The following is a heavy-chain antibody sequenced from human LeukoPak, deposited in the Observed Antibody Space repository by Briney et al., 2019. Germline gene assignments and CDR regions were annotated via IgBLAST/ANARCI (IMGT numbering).Heavy chain of an antibody. CDR2: ISWNSGSI. CDR3: AKASLGYCSGGSCYSGYYFDY. D-gene: IGHD2-15*01. Sequence: GRSLRLSCAASGFTFDDYAMHWVRQAPGKGLEWVSGISWNSGSIGYADSVKGRFTISRDNAKNSLYLQMNSLRAEDMALYYCAKASLGYCSGGSCYSGYYFDYWGQGTLATVSS. J-gene: IGHJ4*02. V-gene: IGHV3-9*03. CDR1: GFTFDDYA.